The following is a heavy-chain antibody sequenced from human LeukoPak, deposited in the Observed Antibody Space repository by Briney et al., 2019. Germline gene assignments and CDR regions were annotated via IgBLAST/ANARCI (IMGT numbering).Heavy chain of an antibody. CDR2: ISVSGT. CDR1: GFRFGGYS. Sequence: GGSLRLSCTASGFRFGGYSIYWVRRAPGKGLEWLSYISVSGTIHADSVMGRVTVSRDNAKNSLYLQMNSLRAEDTAVYYCARIRGSTLPISYMDVWGKGTTVTVSS. J-gene: IGHJ6*03. CDR3: ARIRGSTLPISYMDV. V-gene: IGHV3-48*04. D-gene: IGHD6-13*01.